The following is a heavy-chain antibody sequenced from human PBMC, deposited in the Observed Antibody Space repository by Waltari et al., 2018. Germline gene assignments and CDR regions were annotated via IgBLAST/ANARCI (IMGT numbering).Heavy chain of an antibody. CDR1: GFTFSSYA. Sequence: EVQLLESGGGLVQPGGSLRLSCAASGFTFSSYAMSWVRQAPVKGIGWVPAIRGRGGSRYNADCDKGLFTIYRDKSKNTLDLQVNSLRAKDTAIYYCAKGDRKTWVWGQGTLVTVSS. CDR2: IRGRGGSR. CDR3: AKGDRKTWV. D-gene: IGHD7-27*01. J-gene: IGHJ4*02. V-gene: IGHV3-23*01.